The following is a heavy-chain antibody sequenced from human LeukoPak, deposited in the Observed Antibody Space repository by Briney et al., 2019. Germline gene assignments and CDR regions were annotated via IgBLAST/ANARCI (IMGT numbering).Heavy chain of an antibody. J-gene: IGHJ4*02. CDR1: GFTFDTYA. V-gene: IGHV3-23*01. D-gene: IGHD6-6*01. CDR3: ARDPSSSSWYDY. CDR2: ISGGGGST. Sequence: GGSLRLSCAASGFTFDTYAMSWVRQAPGKGLEWVSAISGGGGSTYYADSVKGRFTISRDNSKNTLYLQMNSLRAEDTAVYYCARDPSSSSWYDYWGQGTLVTVSS.